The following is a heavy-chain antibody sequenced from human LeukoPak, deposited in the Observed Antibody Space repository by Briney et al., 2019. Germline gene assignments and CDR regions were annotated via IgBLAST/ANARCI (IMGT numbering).Heavy chain of an antibody. V-gene: IGHV1-18*01. CDR1: GYTFTSYG. Sequence: ASVKVSCKASGYTFTSYGMSWVRQAPGQGLEWIGWIGPTNCKINYAEKFQGSSTMTTNTSTSKAYMELRKLRSDDTGVYSSGGAGVGGHFDYWGRGTLVTVAS. CDR2: IGPTNCKI. D-gene: IGHD6-19*01. CDR3: GGAGVGGHFDY. J-gene: IGHJ4*01.